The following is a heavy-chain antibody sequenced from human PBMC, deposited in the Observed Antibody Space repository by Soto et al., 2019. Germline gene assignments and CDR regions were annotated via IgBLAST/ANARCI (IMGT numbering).Heavy chain of an antibody. J-gene: IGHJ6*02. Sequence: QVQLQQSGPGLVKPSQTLSLTCAISGDSVSSNSAAWNWIRQSPSRGLEWLGRTYYRSKWYNDYAVSVKSRITINPDTSKNQFSLQLNSVTPEDTAVYYCARGQEGYYYDSSGYEGYYYGMDVWGQGPRSPSP. V-gene: IGHV6-1*01. CDR2: TYYRSKWYN. D-gene: IGHD3-22*01. CDR1: GDSVSSNSAA. CDR3: ARGQEGYYYDSSGYEGYYYGMDV.